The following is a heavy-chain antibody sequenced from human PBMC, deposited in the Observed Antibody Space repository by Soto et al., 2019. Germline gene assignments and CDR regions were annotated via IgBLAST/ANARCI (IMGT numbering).Heavy chain of an antibody. CDR3: ARHAVHCIAVMWFDP. V-gene: IGHV4-39*01. Sequence: QLQLQESGPGLVKPSETLSLTCTVSGGSISSSSYYWGWIRQPPGKGLEWVGSIYYIGSTYYHPSLKSRLTISVDTSKKQFSPKLSSVTAADTAVYYCARHAVHCIAVMWFDPWGQGTLFTVSS. CDR2: IYYIGST. D-gene: IGHD6-19*01. CDR1: GGSISSSSYY. J-gene: IGHJ5*02.